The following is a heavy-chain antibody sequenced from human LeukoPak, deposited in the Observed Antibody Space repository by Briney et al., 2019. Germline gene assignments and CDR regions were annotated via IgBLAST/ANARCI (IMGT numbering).Heavy chain of an antibody. D-gene: IGHD3-3*01. CDR3: ARGFWSGYYVGWFDP. CDR1: GGSISSGDYY. J-gene: IGHJ5*02. Sequence: SQTLSLTCTVSGGSISSGDYYWSWIRQPPGKGVEWIGYIYYSGSTYYNPSLKSRVTISVDTSKNQFSLKLSSVTAADTAVYYCARGFWSGYYVGWFDPWGQGTLVTVSS. V-gene: IGHV4-30-4*08. CDR2: IYYSGST.